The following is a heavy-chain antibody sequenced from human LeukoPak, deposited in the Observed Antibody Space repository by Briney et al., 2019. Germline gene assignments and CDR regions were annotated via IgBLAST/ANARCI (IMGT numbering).Heavy chain of an antibody. J-gene: IGHJ4*02. CDR2: IIPILGIA. Sequence: SVKVSCKASGGTFSSYAISWVRQAPGQGLEWMGRIIPILGIANYAQKFQGRVTITADKSTSTAYMELSSLRSEDTAVYYCASARVLRYFDWLLHFDYWGQGTLVTVSS. CDR1: GGTFSSYA. V-gene: IGHV1-69*04. D-gene: IGHD3-9*01. CDR3: ASARVLRYFDWLLHFDY.